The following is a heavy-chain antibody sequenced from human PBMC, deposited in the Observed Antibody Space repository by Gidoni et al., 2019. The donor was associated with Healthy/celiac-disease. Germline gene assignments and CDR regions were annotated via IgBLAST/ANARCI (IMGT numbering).Heavy chain of an antibody. CDR2: IKSKTDGGTT. CDR3: TTEEGGSGSYDPLFDY. V-gene: IGHV3-15*01. Sequence: EVQLVESGGGLVKPGGSLRLSCAASGFTFSNAWMSWVRQAPGKGLEWVGSIKSKTDGGTTDYAAPVKGRFTISRDESKNTLYLQMNSLKTEDTAVYYCTTEEGGSGSYDPLFDYWGQGTLVTVSS. D-gene: IGHD3-10*01. J-gene: IGHJ4*02. CDR1: GFTFSNAW.